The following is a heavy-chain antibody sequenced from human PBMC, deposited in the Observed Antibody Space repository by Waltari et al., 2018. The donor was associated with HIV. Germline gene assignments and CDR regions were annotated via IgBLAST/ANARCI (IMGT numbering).Heavy chain of an antibody. V-gene: IGHV4-61*02. D-gene: IGHD3-3*01. CDR2: IYTSGST. CDR3: AGQYYDFWSAPEDY. CDR1: GGSISSGSYY. J-gene: IGHJ4*02. Sequence: QVQLQQSGPGLVKPSQTLSLTCTVSGGSISSGSYYCSWIRRPAGKGLEWIGRIYTSGSTNYNPSTKSRVTRSVDTSKTQFSLTLSSVTAADTAVYYCAGQYYDFWSAPEDYWGQGTLVTVSS.